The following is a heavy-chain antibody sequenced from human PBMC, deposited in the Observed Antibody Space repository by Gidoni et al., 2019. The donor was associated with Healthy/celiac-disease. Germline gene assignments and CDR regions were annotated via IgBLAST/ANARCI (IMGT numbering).Heavy chain of an antibody. CDR2: IYYSGST. D-gene: IGHD4-17*01. J-gene: IGHJ4*02. V-gene: IGHV4-59*01. CDR3: ARVCNGDYLDY. CDR1: GGSISSYY. Sequence: QVQLQESGPGLVKPSETLSLTCTASGGSISSYYWSWIRQPPGKGLEWIGYIYYSGSTNYNPSLKSRVTISVDTSKNQFSLKLSSVTAADTAVYYCARVCNGDYLDYWGQGTLVTVSS.